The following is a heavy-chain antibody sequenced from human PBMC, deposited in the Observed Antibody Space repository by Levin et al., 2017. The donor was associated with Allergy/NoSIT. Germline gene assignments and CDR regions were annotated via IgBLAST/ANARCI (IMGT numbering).Heavy chain of an antibody. J-gene: IGHJ6*02. V-gene: IGHV3-30*18. D-gene: IGHD6-13*01. CDR1: GFTFSSYG. CDR2: ISYDGSNK. CDR3: AKDRTAAGIDYYYGMDV. Sequence: GGSLRLSCAASGFTFSSYGMHWVRQAPGKGLEWVAVISYDGSNKYYADSVKGRFTISRDNSKNTLYLQMNSLRAEDTAVYYCAKDRTAAGIDYYYGMDVWGQGTTVTVSS.